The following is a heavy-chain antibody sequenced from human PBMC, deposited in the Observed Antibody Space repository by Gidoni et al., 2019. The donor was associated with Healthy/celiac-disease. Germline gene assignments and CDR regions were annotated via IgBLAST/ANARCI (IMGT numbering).Heavy chain of an antibody. Sequence: QVQLQESGPGLVKPSQTLSLTCTVSGGSISSGDYYWSWIRQPPGKGLEWIGYIYYSGSTYYNPSLKSRVTISVDTSKNQFSLKLSSVTAADTAVYYCARGARGFGPYYYYYMDVWGKGTTVTVSS. CDR1: GGSISSGDYY. CDR3: ARGARGFGPYYYYYMDV. D-gene: IGHD3-16*01. CDR2: IYYSGST. V-gene: IGHV4-30-4*01. J-gene: IGHJ6*03.